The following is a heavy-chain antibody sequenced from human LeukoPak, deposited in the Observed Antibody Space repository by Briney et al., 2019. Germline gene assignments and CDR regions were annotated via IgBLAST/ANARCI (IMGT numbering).Heavy chain of an antibody. CDR3: ARVKAQLELFDY. V-gene: IGHV3-23*01. D-gene: IGHD1-1*01. J-gene: IGHJ4*02. CDR2: ISGSGGST. CDR1: GFTFSSYA. Sequence: GGSLRLSCAASGFTFSSYAMSWVRQAPGKGLEWVSAISGSGGSTYYADSVKGRFTISRDNSKNTLYLQMNSLRAEDTAVYYCARVKAQLELFDYWGQGTLVTVSS.